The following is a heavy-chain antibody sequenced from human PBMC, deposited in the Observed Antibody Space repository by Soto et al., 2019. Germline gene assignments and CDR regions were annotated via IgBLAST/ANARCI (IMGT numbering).Heavy chain of an antibody. Sequence: PVRSLRLSGAALGFTFSTYALNWFRQAPGKGLEWVSAIGGRGGSTYCADSVKGRFSISRDSSKNTLYLQMNSLRAEDTAVYYCAKDGYGDRPYYFDYWGQGTLVTVSS. CDR3: AKDGYGDRPYYFDY. V-gene: IGHV3-23*01. CDR1: GFTFSTYA. D-gene: IGHD4-17*01. CDR2: IGGRGGST. J-gene: IGHJ4*02.